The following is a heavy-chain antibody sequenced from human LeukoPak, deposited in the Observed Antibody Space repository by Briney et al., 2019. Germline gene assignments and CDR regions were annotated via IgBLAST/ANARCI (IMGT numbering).Heavy chain of an antibody. CDR3: ARVFDTVVTPKGGDYYYYYMDV. CDR2: IYTSGST. V-gene: IGHV4-61*02. Sequence: SQTLSLTCTVSGGSISSGSYYWSWIRQPAGKGLEWIGRIYTSGSTNYNPSLKSRVTISVDTSKNQFSLKLSSVTAADTAVYYCARVFDTVVTPKGGDYYYYYMDVWGKGTTVTVSS. D-gene: IGHD4-23*01. J-gene: IGHJ6*03. CDR1: GGSISSGSYY.